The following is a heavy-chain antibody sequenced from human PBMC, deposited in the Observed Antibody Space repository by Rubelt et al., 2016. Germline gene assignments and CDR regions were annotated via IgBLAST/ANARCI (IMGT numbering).Heavy chain of an antibody. J-gene: IGHJ6*02. CDR1: GFTFNNYH. D-gene: IGHD2-8*01. Sequence: QAQLVQSGAEVKKPGASVKVSCKASGFTFNNYHFTWVRQAPGQWLEWMGWISGNSGNTDYVQKFQGRVTMTTDTSTSTAYMELRSLRSDDTAVYFCAQDGVYGMDVWGQGTTVTVSS. V-gene: IGHV1-18*01. CDR2: ISGNSGNT. CDR3: AQDGVYGMDV.